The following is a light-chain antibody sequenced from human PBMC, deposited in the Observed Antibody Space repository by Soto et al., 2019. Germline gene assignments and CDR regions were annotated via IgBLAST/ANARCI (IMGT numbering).Light chain of an antibody. Sequence: EIVLTQSPGTLSLSPGERATLSCRASQSVSSSYLAWYQQKPGQAPRLLIYGASSRATGIPDRFSGSGSGTDFTLTISGLEPEDFTVYYCQQYGISPFTFGPGTKVDIK. CDR2: GAS. J-gene: IGKJ3*01. V-gene: IGKV3-20*01. CDR3: QQYGISPFT. CDR1: QSVSSSY.